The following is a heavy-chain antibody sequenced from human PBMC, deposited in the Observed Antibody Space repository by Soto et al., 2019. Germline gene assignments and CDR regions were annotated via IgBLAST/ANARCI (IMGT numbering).Heavy chain of an antibody. CDR1: GCTFTSYA. CDR3: ARALLAVAGPYFDY. CDR2: INAGNGNT. Sequence: ASVKVSCKASGCTFTSYAMHWVRQAPGQRLEWMGWINAGNGNTKYSQKFQGRVTITRDTSASTAYMELSSLRSEDTAVYYCARALLAVAGPYFDYWGQGTLVTVSS. J-gene: IGHJ4*02. V-gene: IGHV1-3*01. D-gene: IGHD6-19*01.